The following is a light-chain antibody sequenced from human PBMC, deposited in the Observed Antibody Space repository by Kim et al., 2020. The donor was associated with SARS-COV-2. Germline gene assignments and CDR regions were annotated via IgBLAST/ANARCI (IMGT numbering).Light chain of an antibody. V-gene: IGKV1-5*03. CDR1: ERIGSS. Sequence: SASVGYRVTITGRASERIGSSLSWYQQTPGTAPKVLIYQASILDGGVPSRFSGSGSGTEFTLTISSLQPADFATYYCQQYNSYTYTFGQGTKLEI. J-gene: IGKJ2*01. CDR3: QQYNSYTYT. CDR2: QAS.